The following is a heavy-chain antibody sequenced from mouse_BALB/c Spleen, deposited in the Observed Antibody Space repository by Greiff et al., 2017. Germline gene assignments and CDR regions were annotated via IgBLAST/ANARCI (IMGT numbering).Heavy chain of an antibody. CDR2: IYPGDGST. V-gene: IGHV1S56*01. CDR1: GYTFTSYY. CDR3: ARRYDYDEDFDY. Sequence: QVQLQQSGPELVKPGASVKMSCKASGYTFTSYYIHWVKQRPGQGLEWIGWIYPGDGSTKYNEKFKGKTTLTADKSSSTAYMLLSSLTSEDSAIYFCARRYDYDEDFDYWGQGTTLTVSS. J-gene: IGHJ2*01. D-gene: IGHD2-4*01.